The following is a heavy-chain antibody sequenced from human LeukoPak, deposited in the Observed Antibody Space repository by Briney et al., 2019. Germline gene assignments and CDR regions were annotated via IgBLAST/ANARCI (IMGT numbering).Heavy chain of an antibody. CDR2: MNANGGNT. CDR1: GYTFTSYA. V-gene: IGHV1-8*03. D-gene: IGHD1-26*01. Sequence: GDSVKVSCTASGYTFTSYAISWVRQATGQGLEWVGWMNANGGNTGYAQTLQGRVTITRNTSINPAYMELSSLRSEDTAVYYCVRGAGATISYFHHYMHVWGKGTTDTVSS. CDR3: VRGAGATISYFHHYMHV. J-gene: IGHJ6*03.